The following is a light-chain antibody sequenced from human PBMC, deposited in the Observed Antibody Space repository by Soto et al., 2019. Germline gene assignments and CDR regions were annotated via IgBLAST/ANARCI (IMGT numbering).Light chain of an antibody. Sequence: DIQMTQSHSSLSASLGDRFTITCRASQTISNYLNWYQQKSGRAPELLVYAASNLQSGVPSRFTGSGSGTHFTLTISGLEPADFATYFCQQSYNTPITFGQGTRLEIK. CDR1: QTISNY. CDR3: QQSYNTPIT. CDR2: AAS. V-gene: IGKV1-39*01. J-gene: IGKJ5*01.